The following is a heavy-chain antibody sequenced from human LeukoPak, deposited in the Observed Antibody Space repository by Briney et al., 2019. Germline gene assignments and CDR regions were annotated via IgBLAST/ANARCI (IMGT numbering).Heavy chain of an antibody. CDR2: INHSGST. CDR1: GGSFSGYY. D-gene: IGHD3-10*01. Sequence: PSETLSLTCAVYGGSFSGYYWSWIRQPPGKGLEWIGEINHSGSTNYNPSLKSRVTISVDTSKNQFSLKLSSVTAADTAVYYCARTRAGVNWFDPWGQGTLVTVSS. J-gene: IGHJ5*02. CDR3: ARTRAGVNWFDP. V-gene: IGHV4-34*01.